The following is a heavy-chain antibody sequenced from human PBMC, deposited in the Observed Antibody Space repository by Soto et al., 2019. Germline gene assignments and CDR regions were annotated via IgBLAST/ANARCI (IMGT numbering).Heavy chain of an antibody. CDR1: GFTFSSYA. CDR3: VTDRWNVEADEVFDS. V-gene: IGHV3-23*01. CDR2: ISSTGGTA. J-gene: IGHJ4*02. Sequence: VQLLDSGGGLVQPGGSLRLSCAASGFTFSSYAMGWVRQAPGKGLEWVSGISSTGGTADYADSVKGRFTISRDNSSNQMNLQMRSLTADDTAIYYCVTDRWNVEADEVFDSWGQGTLVTVSS. D-gene: IGHD1-1*01.